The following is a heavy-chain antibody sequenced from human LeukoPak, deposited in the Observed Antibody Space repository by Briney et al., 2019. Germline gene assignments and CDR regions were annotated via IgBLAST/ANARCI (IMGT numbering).Heavy chain of an antibody. CDR2: FDPEDGET. Sequence: ASVKVSCKVSGYTLTELSMHWVRQAPGKGLEWMGGFDPEDGETIYAQKFQGRVTMTEDTSTDTAYMELSSLRSEDTAVYYCASTPGDIVVVVAALDYWGQGTLVTVSS. CDR1: GYTLTELS. J-gene: IGHJ4*02. CDR3: ASTPGDIVVVVAALDY. V-gene: IGHV1-24*01. D-gene: IGHD2-15*01.